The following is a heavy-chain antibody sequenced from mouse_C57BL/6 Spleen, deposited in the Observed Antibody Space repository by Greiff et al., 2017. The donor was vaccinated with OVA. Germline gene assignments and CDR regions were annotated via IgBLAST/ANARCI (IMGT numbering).Heavy chain of an antibody. V-gene: IGHV14-3*01. CDR1: GFNIKNTY. CDR3: ASSTGGNYYYYSMDY. D-gene: IGHD2-1*01. CDR2: IDPANGNT. Sequence: VQLQQSVAELVRPGASVKLSCTASGFNIKNTYMHWVKQRPEQGLEWIGRIDPANGNTKYAPKFQGKATITADTSSNTAYLQLSSLTSADTAISDCASSTGGNYYYYSMDYWGQGTSVTVSS. J-gene: IGHJ4*01.